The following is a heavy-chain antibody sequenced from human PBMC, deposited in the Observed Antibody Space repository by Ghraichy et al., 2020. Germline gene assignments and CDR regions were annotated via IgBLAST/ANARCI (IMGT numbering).Heavy chain of an antibody. CDR3: AKTGDSSGWNYFDH. CDR1: GFAFSSYA. CDR2: VGGSSGGR. J-gene: IGHJ4*02. Sequence: GGSLRLSCAASGFAFSSYAMNWVRQAPGKGLEWVSVVGGSSGGRYYSDSVKGRFTISRDNSKNTVYLEMNSLRADGTAFYFCAKTGDSSGWNYFDHWGQGTLVTVSS. V-gene: IGHV3-23*01. D-gene: IGHD7-27*01.